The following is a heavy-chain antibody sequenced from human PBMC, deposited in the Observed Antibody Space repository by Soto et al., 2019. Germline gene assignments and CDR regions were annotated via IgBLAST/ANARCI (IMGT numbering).Heavy chain of an antibody. D-gene: IGHD6-19*01. Sequence: QVQLVESGGGVVQPGRSLRLSCAASGFTFSSYGMHWVRQAPGKGLEWVAVIWYDGSNKYYADSVKGRLTISRDNSENTLYLQLNSLRAEDTAVYYCARDRYSSGWYDLDYWGQGTLVNVSS. CDR3: ARDRYSSGWYDLDY. V-gene: IGHV3-33*01. J-gene: IGHJ4*02. CDR1: GFTFSSYG. CDR2: IWYDGSNK.